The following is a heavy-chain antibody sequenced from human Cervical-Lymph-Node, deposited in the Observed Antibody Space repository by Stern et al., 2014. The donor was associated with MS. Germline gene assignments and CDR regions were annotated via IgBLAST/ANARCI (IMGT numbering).Heavy chain of an antibody. Sequence: QVQLQESGPGLVKPSETLSLTCNVSGGSISSATDQWGWIRQPPGKGLEWIGTIYYTGSTYYNPSLKSRATISVDVSKNQFSLRLISVTAADTAVYICARHLFDSSGYDVFDVWGQGTMVTVSS. V-gene: IGHV4-39*01. CDR1: GGSISSATDQ. CDR3: ARHLFDSSGYDVFDV. CDR2: IYYTGST. D-gene: IGHD3-22*01. J-gene: IGHJ3*01.